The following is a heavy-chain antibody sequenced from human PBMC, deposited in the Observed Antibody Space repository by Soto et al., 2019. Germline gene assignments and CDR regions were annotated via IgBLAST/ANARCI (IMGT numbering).Heavy chain of an antibody. CDR3: ARDFAVRQPPTWFDP. J-gene: IGHJ5*02. CDR1: GFTFTDHG. V-gene: IGHV3-33*01. D-gene: IGHD1-1*01. CDR2: VWSDGSNK. Sequence: QAQLVESGGGVVQPGRSLRLSCAASGFTFTDHGMHWVHQAPGEGLEWVAVVWSDGSNKYYADSVKDRFTVSRDNSKNTLFLQMDNLRVEDTAVYYCARDFAVRQPPTWFDPWGQGTLVTVSS.